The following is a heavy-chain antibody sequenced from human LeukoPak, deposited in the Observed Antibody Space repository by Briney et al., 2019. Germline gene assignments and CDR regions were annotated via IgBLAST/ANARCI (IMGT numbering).Heavy chain of an antibody. CDR2: MNPNSGNT. CDR3: ARGQYSCSWYGSTEDY. D-gene: IGHD6-13*01. Sequence: ASVKVSCKASGYTFTSYDINWVRQATGQGLEWMGWMNPNSGNTGYAQKFQGRVTMTRNTSISTAYMELSSLRSEDTAVYYCARGQYSCSWYGSTEDYWGQGTLVTVSS. CDR1: GYTFTSYD. J-gene: IGHJ4*02. V-gene: IGHV1-8*01.